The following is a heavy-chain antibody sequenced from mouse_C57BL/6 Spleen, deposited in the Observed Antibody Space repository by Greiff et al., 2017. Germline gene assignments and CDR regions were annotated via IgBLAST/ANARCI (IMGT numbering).Heavy chain of an antibody. Sequence: QVQLQQPGAELVKPGASVKLSCKASGYTFTSYWMQWVKQRPGQGLEWIGEIDPSDSYTNYNQKFKGKATLTVDTSSSTAYMQLSSLTSEDSAVYYCAREGDGNHDYGGQGTTRTVSS. CDR3: AREGDGNHDY. CDR1: GYTFTSYW. V-gene: IGHV1-50*01. D-gene: IGHD2-1*01. CDR2: IDPSDSYT. J-gene: IGHJ2*01.